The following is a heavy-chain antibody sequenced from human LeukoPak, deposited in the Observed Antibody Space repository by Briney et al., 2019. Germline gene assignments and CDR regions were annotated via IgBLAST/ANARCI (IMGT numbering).Heavy chain of an antibody. Sequence: SQTLSLTCTVSGGSISSGGYYWSWIRQHPGKGLEWIGYIYYSGSTYYNPSLESRVTISVDTSKNQFSLKLSSVTAADTAVYYCARPVVTHDAFDIWGQGTMVTVSS. V-gene: IGHV4-31*03. CDR2: IYYSGST. CDR3: ARPVVTHDAFDI. CDR1: GGSISSGGYY. J-gene: IGHJ3*02. D-gene: IGHD4-23*01.